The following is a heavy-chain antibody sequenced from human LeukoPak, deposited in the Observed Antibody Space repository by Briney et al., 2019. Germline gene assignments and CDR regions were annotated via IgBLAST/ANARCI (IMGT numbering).Heavy chain of an antibody. CDR3: ARDSAGGTLL. D-gene: IGHD2/OR15-2a*01. CDR2: INPNSGGT. V-gene: IGHV1-2*02. Sequence: ASVKVSCKASGYTFTGYYIHWVRQAPGQGLEWMGWINPNSGGTNYAQSFQGRVTMTRDTSISTAYMELSRLRSDDTAVYYCARDSAGGTLLWGQGTLVTVSS. J-gene: IGHJ4*02. CDR1: GYTFTGYY.